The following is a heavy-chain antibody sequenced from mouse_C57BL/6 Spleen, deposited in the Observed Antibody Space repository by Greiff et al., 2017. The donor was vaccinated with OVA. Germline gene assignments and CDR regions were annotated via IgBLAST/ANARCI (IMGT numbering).Heavy chain of an antibody. CDR1: GFTFSDYY. J-gene: IGHJ1*03. D-gene: IGHD2-4*01. CDR2: INHDGRST. CDR3: AREYYEEDFDV. V-gene: IGHV5-16*01. Sequence: EVMLVESEGGLVQPGSSMKLSCTASGFTFSDYYMAWVRQVPEKGLEWVANINHDGRSTNYLDSLKGRFIITRDNAKNILYMQMSSLKSEATASYYCAREYYEEDFDVWGTGTSVTVSS.